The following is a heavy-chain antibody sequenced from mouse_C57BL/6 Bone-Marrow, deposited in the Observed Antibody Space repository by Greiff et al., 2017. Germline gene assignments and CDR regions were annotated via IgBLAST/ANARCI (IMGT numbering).Heavy chain of an antibody. D-gene: IGHD2-4*01. Sequence: QVQLQQSGAELVKPGASVKFSCKASGYTFTSYWMHWVKQRPGQGLEWIGMIHPNSGSTNYNEKFKSKATLTVDKSSSTAYIQLSILTSEDSAVYYCARLRLHLWFAYWGQGTLVTVSA. CDR2: IHPNSGST. CDR1: GYTFTSYW. J-gene: IGHJ3*01. CDR3: ARLRLHLWFAY. V-gene: IGHV1-64*01.